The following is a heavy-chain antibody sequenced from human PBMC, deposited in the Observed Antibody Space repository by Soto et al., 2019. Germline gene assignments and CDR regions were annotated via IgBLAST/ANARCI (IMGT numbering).Heavy chain of an antibody. J-gene: IGHJ4*02. CDR3: AGPRHRYYYDSSGYSPFDY. D-gene: IGHD3-22*01. CDR1: GGSISSSSYY. CDR2: IYYSGST. Sequence: PSETLSLTCTVSGGSISSSSYYWGWIRQPPGKGLEWIGSIYYSGSTYYNPSLKSRVTISVDTSKNQFSLKLSSVTAADTAVYYCAGPRHRYYYDSSGYSPFDYWGQGSLVTVSS. V-gene: IGHV4-39*01.